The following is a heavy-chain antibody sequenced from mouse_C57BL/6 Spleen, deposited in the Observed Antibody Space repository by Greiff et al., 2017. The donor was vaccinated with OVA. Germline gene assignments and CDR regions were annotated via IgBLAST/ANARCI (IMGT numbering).Heavy chain of an antibody. CDR3: ARRGEDYDGAWFAY. D-gene: IGHD2-4*01. J-gene: IGHJ3*01. CDR1: GYTFTSYW. V-gene: IGHV1-52*01. CDR2: IDPSDSET. Sequence: QVQLQQPGAELVRPGSSVKLSCKASGYTFTSYWMHWVKQRPIQGLEWIGNIDPSDSETHYNQKFKDKATLTVDKSSSTAYMQLSSLTSEDSAVYYCARRGEDYDGAWFAYWGQGTLVTVSA.